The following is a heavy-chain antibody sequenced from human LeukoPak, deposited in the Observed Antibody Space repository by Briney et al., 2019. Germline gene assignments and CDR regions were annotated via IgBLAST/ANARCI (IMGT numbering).Heavy chain of an antibody. CDR3: ARAHDYYYYGMDV. CDR2: ITGSGGST. D-gene: IGHD3-3*01. V-gene: IGHV3-23*01. J-gene: IGHJ6*02. Sequence: GGSLRLSCAASGFTFSTYVVNWVRQAPGKGLEWVSTITGSGGSTYYADSVKGRFTISRHNSKNTLYLQMNSLRAEDTAVYYCARAHDYYYYGMDVWGQGTTVTVSS. CDR1: GFTFSTYV.